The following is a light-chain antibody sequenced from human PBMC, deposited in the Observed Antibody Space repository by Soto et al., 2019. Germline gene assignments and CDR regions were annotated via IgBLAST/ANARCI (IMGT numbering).Light chain of an antibody. CDR1: QSITSNF. Sequence: EIVLTQSPGTLSLSPGERATLSCRASQSITSNFLAWYQQQPGQAPRLLIYGASTSAAGVPDRFSGSGSGPDFTLTITRLEPEHYAVYYCQRYGRYPPLYTFGRGTKLGVK. V-gene: IGKV3-20*01. J-gene: IGKJ2*01. CDR3: QRYGRYPPLYT. CDR2: GAS.